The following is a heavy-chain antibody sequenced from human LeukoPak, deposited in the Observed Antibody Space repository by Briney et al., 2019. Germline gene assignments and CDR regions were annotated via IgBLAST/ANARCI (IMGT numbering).Heavy chain of an antibody. CDR3: AREARRTS. Sequence: ASVKVSXKASGGTFSSYAISWVRQAPGQGLEWIGKIIPIFGTANYAQKFQGRVTITTDESTSTAYMELSSLRSEDTAVYYCAREARRTSWGQGTLVTVSS. J-gene: IGHJ5*02. V-gene: IGHV1-69*05. CDR2: IIPIFGTA. CDR1: GGTFSSYA.